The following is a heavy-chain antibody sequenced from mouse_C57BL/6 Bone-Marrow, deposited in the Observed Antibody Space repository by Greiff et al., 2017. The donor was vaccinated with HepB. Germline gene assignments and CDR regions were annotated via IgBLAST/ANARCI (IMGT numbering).Heavy chain of an antibody. CDR3: ARDYGSSYPYYAMDY. D-gene: IGHD1-1*01. CDR1: GYTFTSYW. J-gene: IGHJ4*01. CDR2: IYPGSGST. Sequence: QVQLQQPGAELVKPGASVKMSCKASGYTFTSYWITWVKQRPGQGLEWIGDIYPGSGSTNYNEKFKSKTTLTVDTSSSTAYMQLSSLTSEDSAVYYCARDYGSSYPYYAMDYWGQGTSVTGSS. V-gene: IGHV1-55*01.